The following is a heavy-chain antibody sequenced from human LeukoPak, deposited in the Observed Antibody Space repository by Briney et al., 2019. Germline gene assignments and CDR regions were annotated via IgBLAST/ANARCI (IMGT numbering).Heavy chain of an antibody. CDR2: IYYSGST. D-gene: IGHD2-15*01. J-gene: IGHJ4*02. Sequence: SETLSLTCTVSGGSVSSGSYYWSWIRQPPGKGLEWIGYIYYSGSTNYNPSLKSRVTISVDTSKNQFSLKLSSVTAADTAVYYCARGTLGYCSGGSCYLGSPFDYWGQGTLVTVSS. CDR1: GGSVSSGSYY. CDR3: ARGTLGYCSGGSCYLGSPFDY. V-gene: IGHV4-61*01.